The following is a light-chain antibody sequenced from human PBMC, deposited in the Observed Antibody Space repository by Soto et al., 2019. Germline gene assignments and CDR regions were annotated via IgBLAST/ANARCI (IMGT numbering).Light chain of an antibody. J-gene: IGLJ2*01. V-gene: IGLV2-14*01. CDR3: SSYTSSSTPVV. CDR1: SSDVGGYNY. CDR2: GVS. Sequence: QSALTQPASVSGSPGQSITISCTGTSSDVGGYNYVSWYQQHPGKAPKLMIYGVSDRPSGVSNRFSGSKSGNTASLTISGLQPEDEADYYCSSYTSSSTPVVFGGGTKLTVL.